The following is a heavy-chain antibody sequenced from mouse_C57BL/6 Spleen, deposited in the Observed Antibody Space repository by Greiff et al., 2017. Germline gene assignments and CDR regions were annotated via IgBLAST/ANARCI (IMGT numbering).Heavy chain of an antibody. CDR1: GFSLTSYA. CDR2: IWTGGGT. D-gene: IGHD1-1*01. CDR3: ARNYGSSPAWFAY. Sequence: QVQLQQSGPGLVAPSQSLSITCTVSGFSLTSYAISWVRQPPGKGLEWLGVIWTGGGTNYNSALKSRLSISKDNSKSQVFLKMNRLQTDDTARYYCARNYGSSPAWFAYWGQGTLVTVSA. V-gene: IGHV2-9-1*01. J-gene: IGHJ3*01.